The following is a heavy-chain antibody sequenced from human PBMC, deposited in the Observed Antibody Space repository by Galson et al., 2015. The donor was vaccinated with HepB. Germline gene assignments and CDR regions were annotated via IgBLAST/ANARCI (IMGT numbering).Heavy chain of an antibody. V-gene: IGHV5-51*01. D-gene: IGHD6-13*01. CDR3: ARTKVAAGPSLARFDY. CDR1: GYSFTSYW. J-gene: IGHJ4*02. CDR2: IYPGDSDT. Sequence: QSGAEVKKPGESLKISCKGSGYSFTSYWIGWVRQMPGKGLEWMGIIYPGDSDTRYSPSFQGQVTISADKSISTAYLQWSSLKASDTAMYYCARTKVAAGPSLARFDYWGQGTLVTVSS.